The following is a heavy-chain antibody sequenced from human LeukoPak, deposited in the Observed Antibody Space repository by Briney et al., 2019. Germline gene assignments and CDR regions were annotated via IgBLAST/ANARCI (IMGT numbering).Heavy chain of an antibody. Sequence: GGSLRLSCAASGFTFSSYAMSWVRQAPGKGLEWVSAISGSGGSTYYADSAKGRFTISRDNSKNTLYLQMNSLRAEDTAVYYCAKDGSSDGGFDYWGQGTLVTVSS. D-gene: IGHD6-19*01. CDR3: AKDGSSDGGFDY. J-gene: IGHJ4*02. CDR2: ISGSGGST. CDR1: GFTFSSYA. V-gene: IGHV3-23*01.